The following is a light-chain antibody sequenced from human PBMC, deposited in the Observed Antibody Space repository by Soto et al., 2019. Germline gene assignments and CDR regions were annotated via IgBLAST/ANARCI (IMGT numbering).Light chain of an antibody. CDR2: GAS. CDR3: QQYDNWPLT. Sequence: EIVLTQSPGTLSLSPGERATLSCRASQSVDSNLAWYQQKPGQAPRLLIFGASTRATGIPARFSGSGSGTDFTLTISRLQSEDFGVYFCQQYDNWPLTFGGGTKVDIK. CDR1: QSVDSN. V-gene: IGKV3D-15*01. J-gene: IGKJ4*01.